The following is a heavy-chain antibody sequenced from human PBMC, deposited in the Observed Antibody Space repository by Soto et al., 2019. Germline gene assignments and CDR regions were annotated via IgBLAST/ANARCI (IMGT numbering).Heavy chain of an antibody. J-gene: IGHJ5*02. Sequence: QVQLQESGPGLVKASETLSLTCTVSGGSISSYYWSWIRQPPGKTLEWIGYINYSGSTNYNPSLNSRVTISVDTSKNQFSLKLSSVTAADTAMYYCARGGTYSRLIIGDWFDPWGQGTLVTVSS. CDR3: ARGGTYSRLIIGDWFDP. CDR2: INYSGST. V-gene: IGHV4-59*01. D-gene: IGHD3-16*01. CDR1: GGSISSYY.